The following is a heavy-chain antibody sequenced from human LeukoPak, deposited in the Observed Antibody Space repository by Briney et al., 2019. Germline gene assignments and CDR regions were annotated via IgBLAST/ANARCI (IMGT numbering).Heavy chain of an antibody. CDR1: GFTFSSAA. J-gene: IGHJ4*02. CDR3: AKGPQLGSGYHPDY. CDR2: ITGSDDRT. Sequence: QPGGSLRLSCTTSGFTFSSAAMTWVRQAPGEGLEWVSTITGSDDRTYYADSVKGRFTISRDYSKSTLHFQMNSLRVDDTAIYYCAKGPQLGSGYHPDYWGQGTLVTVSS. D-gene: IGHD3-22*01. V-gene: IGHV3-23*01.